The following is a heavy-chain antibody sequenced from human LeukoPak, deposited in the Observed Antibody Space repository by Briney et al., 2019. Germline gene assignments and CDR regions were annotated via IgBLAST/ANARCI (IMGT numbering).Heavy chain of an antibody. D-gene: IGHD2-15*01. CDR2: ISSSSSYI. CDR3: ASGPLVVVVAATEYWFDP. CDR1: GFTFSSYS. J-gene: IGHJ5*02. Sequence: GGSLRLSCAASGFTFSSYSMNWVRQAPGKGLEWVSSISSSSSYIYYADSVKGRFTISRDNAKNSLYLQMNSLRAEDTAVYYCASGPLVVVVAATEYWFDPWGQGTLVTVSS. V-gene: IGHV3-21*01.